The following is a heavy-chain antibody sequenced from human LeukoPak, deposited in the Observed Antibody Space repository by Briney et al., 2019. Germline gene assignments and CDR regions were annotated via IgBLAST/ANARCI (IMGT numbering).Heavy chain of an antibody. D-gene: IGHD3-10*01. CDR1: GGSISNYY. CDR2: IYGSKST. V-gene: IGHV4-4*07. Sequence: SETLSLTCTVSGGSISNYYWSWIRQPAGKGLEWIGRIYGSKSTYYNPSLESRVTMSVDTSKNEFSLKVSSVTAADTAVYYCARSTGMYHYYMDVWGKGTTVTVSS. CDR3: ARSTGMYHYYMDV. J-gene: IGHJ6*03.